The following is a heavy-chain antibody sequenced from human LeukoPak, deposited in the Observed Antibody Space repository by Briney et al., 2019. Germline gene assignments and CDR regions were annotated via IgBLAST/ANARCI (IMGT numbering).Heavy chain of an antibody. Sequence: GGSLRLSCAASGFTFSDYNMRWIRQAPGKGLEWVSSISRSGSTKYYADSVKGRFTISRDNAKNSLFLQMNSLRAEDTAVYYCARGGLGYSGYKSSRKPDIIVRWFDPWGQGTLVTVSS. V-gene: IGHV3-11*01. CDR2: ISRSGSTK. D-gene: IGHD5-12*01. CDR3: ARGGLGYSGYKSSRKPDIIVRWFDP. J-gene: IGHJ5*02. CDR1: GFTFSDYN.